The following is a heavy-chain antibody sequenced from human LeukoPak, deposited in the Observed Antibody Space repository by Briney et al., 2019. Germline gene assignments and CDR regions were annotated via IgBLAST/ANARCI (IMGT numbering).Heavy chain of an antibody. CDR3: AREKRLLWFGELLPLYNWFYP. CDR2: IYYSVST. CDR1: GGSISSSSYY. D-gene: IGHD3-10*01. V-gene: IGHV4-39*07. Sequence: PSETLSLTCTVSGGSISSSSYYWGWIRQSPGKGLEWIGSIYYSVSTYYNPSLKSRVTISVDTSKNQFSLKLSSVTAADTAVYYCAREKRLLWFGELLPLYNWFYPWGQGTLVTVSS. J-gene: IGHJ5*02.